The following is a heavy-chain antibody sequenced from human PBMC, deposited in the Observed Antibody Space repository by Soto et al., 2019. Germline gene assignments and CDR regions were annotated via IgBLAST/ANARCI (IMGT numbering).Heavy chain of an antibody. Sequence: GGSLRLSCAASGFTFDDYSMHWVRQAPWKGLEWVSGISWNSGSIGYADSVKGRFTISRDNAKNSLYLQMNSLRAEDTALYYCAKDIVGVTAARGGGDLEIWGKGIRGTV. CDR3: AKDIVGVTAARGGGDLEI. CDR1: GFTFDDYS. D-gene: IGHD2-2*01. V-gene: IGHV3-9*01. J-gene: IGHJ3*02. CDR2: ISWNSGSI.